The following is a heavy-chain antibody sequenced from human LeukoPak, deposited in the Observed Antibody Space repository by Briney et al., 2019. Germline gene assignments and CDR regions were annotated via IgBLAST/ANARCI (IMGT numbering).Heavy chain of an antibody. V-gene: IGHV3-23*01. D-gene: IGHD3-22*01. CDR3: AKGSYYDSSGSFYFDY. CDR2: ISGSGDNT. J-gene: IGHJ4*02. Sequence: PGGSLRLSCAASGFTFSSYAMSWVRQAPGKGLEWVSGISGSGDNTYYADSVKGRFTISRDHSKNTLYVQVKSLGTEDPAAYSCAKGSYYDSSGSFYFDYWGQGTLVTVSS. CDR1: GFTFSSYA.